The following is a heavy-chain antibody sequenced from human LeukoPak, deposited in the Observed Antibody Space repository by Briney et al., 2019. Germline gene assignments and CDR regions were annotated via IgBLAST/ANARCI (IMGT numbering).Heavy chain of an antibody. V-gene: IGHV1-2*02. J-gene: IGHJ4*02. CDR1: GYTFTGYY. CDR2: INPNSGGT. CDR3: ARRSAAGTARGLDY. D-gene: IGHD6-13*01. Sequence: PWASVKVSCKASGYTFTGYYMHWVRQAPGQGLEWMGWINPNSGGTNYAQKFQGRVTMTRDTSISTAYMELRSLRSDDTAVYYCARRSAAGTARGLDYWGQGTLVTVSS.